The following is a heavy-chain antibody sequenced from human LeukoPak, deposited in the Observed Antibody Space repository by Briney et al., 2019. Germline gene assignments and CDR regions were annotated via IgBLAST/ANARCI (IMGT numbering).Heavy chain of an antibody. D-gene: IGHD3-10*01. Sequence: GASVKVSCKASGYTFTSYYMHWVRQAPGQGLEWMGIINPSGGSTSYAQKFQGRVTMTRDMSTSTVYMELSSLRSDDTAVYYCARDYYGSGSYYRSALGYWGQGTLVTVSS. CDR3: ARDYYGSGSYYRSALGY. V-gene: IGHV1-46*01. CDR1: GYTFTSYY. CDR2: INPSGGST. J-gene: IGHJ4*02.